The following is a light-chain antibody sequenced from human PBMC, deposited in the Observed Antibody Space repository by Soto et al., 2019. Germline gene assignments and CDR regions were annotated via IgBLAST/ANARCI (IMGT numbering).Light chain of an antibody. CDR2: DAS. J-gene: IGKJ5*01. CDR1: ESIRTY. Sequence: QSQDTMSLSPGERATLSCRASESIRTYLAWYQQKPGQAPRLLIYDASTRATGIPARFSGSGSGTDFTLTISSLEPEDFAIYYCQQRSNWPITFGHRTRLEN. V-gene: IGKV3-11*01. CDR3: QQRSNWPIT.